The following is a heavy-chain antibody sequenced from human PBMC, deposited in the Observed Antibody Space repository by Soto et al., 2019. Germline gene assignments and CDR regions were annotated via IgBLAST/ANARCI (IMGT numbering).Heavy chain of an antibody. CDR3: ARAEVVGATDYYYGMDV. Sequence: SQTLSLTCATSGDSVSSNSAAWNWIRQSPSRGLEWLGRTYYRSKWYNDYAVSVKSRITINPDTSKNQFSLQLNSVTPEDTAVYYCARAEVVGATDYYYGMDVWGQGTTVTVSS. D-gene: IGHD1-26*01. V-gene: IGHV6-1*01. J-gene: IGHJ6*02. CDR1: GDSVSSNSAA. CDR2: TYYRSKWYN.